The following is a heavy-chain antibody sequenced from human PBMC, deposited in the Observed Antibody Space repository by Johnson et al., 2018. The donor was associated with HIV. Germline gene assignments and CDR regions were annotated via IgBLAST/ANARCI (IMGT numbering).Heavy chain of an antibody. V-gene: IGHV3-30-3*01. Sequence: QVQLVESGGGVVQPGRSLRLSCAASGFTFSSYAMHWVRQAPGKGLEWVAVISYDGSNKYYADSVKGRFTISRDNSKNTLYLQMNSLRAEDTAVYYCARVRQQLVSDVFDIWGQGTMVTVSS. CDR3: ARVRQQLVSDVFDI. J-gene: IGHJ3*02. CDR1: GFTFSSYA. CDR2: ISYDGSNK. D-gene: IGHD6-13*01.